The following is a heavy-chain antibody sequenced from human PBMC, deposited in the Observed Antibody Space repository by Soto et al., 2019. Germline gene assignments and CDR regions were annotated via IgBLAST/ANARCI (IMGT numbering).Heavy chain of an antibody. D-gene: IGHD6-19*01. CDR3: ARSYSSGWYNGAFDT. Sequence: ESGGGLVQPGGSLRLSCAASGFTVSSNYMSWVRQAPGKGLEWVSFIYTGGSTYYADSVKGRFIISKDNSKNTLYLQMNSLRPEDTAVYYCARSYSSGWYNGAFDTWGQGTMVTVSS. CDR1: GFTVSSNY. V-gene: IGHV3-66*01. CDR2: IYTGGST. J-gene: IGHJ3*02.